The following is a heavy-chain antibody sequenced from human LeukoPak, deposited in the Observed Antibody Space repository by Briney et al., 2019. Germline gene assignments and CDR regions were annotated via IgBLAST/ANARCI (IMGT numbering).Heavy chain of an antibody. CDR1: GFAFSSYA. V-gene: IGHV3-30-3*01. D-gene: IGHD1-26*01. CDR2: ISYDGSNK. CDR3: ARDGRVGATDY. J-gene: IGHJ4*02. Sequence: PGRSLRLSCAASGFAFSSYAMHWVRQAPGKGLEWVAVISYDGSNKYYADSVKGRFTISRDNSKNTPYLQMNSLRAEDTAVYYCARDGRVGATDYWGQGTLVTVSS.